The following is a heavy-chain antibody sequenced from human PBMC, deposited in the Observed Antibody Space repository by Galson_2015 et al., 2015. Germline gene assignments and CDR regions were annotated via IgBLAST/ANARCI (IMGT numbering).Heavy chain of an antibody. CDR2: IDRDGSNT. CDR1: GFSFSSNW. V-gene: IGHV3-74*01. D-gene: IGHD1-14*01. CDR3: ARAPPLEGFDY. Sequence: SLRLSCATSGFSFSSNWMHWVRQAPGKGLVWVSRIDRDGSNTDYADSVKGRFSISRDNAKNMLYLQMNSLRAEDTAVYYCARAPPLEGFDYWGQGTLVTVSS. J-gene: IGHJ4*02.